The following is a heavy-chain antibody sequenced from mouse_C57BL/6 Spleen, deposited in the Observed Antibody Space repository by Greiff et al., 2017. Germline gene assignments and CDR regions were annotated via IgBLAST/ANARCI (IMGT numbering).Heavy chain of an antibody. CDR3: ARDSNYVGDY. CDR2: ISSGSSTI. D-gene: IGHD2-5*01. V-gene: IGHV5-17*01. J-gene: IGHJ2*02. Sequence: EVKLMESGGGLVKPGGSLKLSCAASGFTFSDYGMHWVRQAPEKGLEWVAYISSGSSTIYYADTVKGRFTISRDTAKNTLFLQMTCLRSEDTAMYYCARDSNYVGDYWGQGTSLTVSS. CDR1: GFTFSDYG.